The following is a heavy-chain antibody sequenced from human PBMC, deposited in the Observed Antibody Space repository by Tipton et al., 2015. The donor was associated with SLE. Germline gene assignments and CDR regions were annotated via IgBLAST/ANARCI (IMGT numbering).Heavy chain of an antibody. CDR1: GGSISSHY. CDR3: AREGRYPYYYYYMDV. Sequence: GLVKPSETLSLTCTVSGGSISSHYWSWIRQPPGKGLEWIGYIYYSGSTNYNPSLKSRVTISVDTSKNQSSLKLSSVTAADTAVYYCAREGRYPYYYYYMDVWGKGTTVTVSS. D-gene: IGHD2-2*01. V-gene: IGHV4-59*11. CDR2: IYYSGST. J-gene: IGHJ6*03.